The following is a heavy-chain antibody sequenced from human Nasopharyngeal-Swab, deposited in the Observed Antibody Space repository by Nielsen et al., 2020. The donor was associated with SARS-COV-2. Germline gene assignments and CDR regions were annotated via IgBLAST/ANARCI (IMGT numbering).Heavy chain of an antibody. CDR1: GGSFSGYY. D-gene: IGHD6-13*01. CDR2: INHSGST. J-gene: IGHJ4*02. V-gene: IGHV4-34*01. Sequence: SETLSLTFAVYGGSFSGYYWSWIRQPPGKGLEWIGEINHSGSTNYNPSLKSRVTISVDTSKNQFSLKLSSVTAADTAVYYCARVGQQLVRGAYFDYWGQGTLVTVSS. CDR3: ARVGQQLVRGAYFDY.